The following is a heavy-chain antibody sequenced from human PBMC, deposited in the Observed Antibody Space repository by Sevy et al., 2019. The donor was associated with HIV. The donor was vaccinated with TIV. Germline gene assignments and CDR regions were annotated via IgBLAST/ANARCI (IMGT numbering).Heavy chain of an antibody. CDR1: GFTFSDYY. CDR3: ARDSEIAAAAPYYFDY. CDR2: ISSSGSTI. D-gene: IGHD6-13*01. Sequence: GGSLRLSCAASGFTFSDYYMSWTRQAPGKGLEWVSYISSSGSTIYYADSVKGRFTISRDNAKNSLYLQMNSLRAEDTAVYYCARDSEIAAAAPYYFDYWGQGTLVTVSS. V-gene: IGHV3-11*01. J-gene: IGHJ4*02.